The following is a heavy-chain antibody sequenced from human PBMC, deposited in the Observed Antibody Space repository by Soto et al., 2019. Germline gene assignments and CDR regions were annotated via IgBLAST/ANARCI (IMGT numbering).Heavy chain of an antibody. J-gene: IGHJ4*02. Sequence: EVQLVESGGGLVQPGGSLRLSCEASGFMFSAYWMSWVRQDPRKGLEWVATISGGASDKFYVDSVKGRFTIPRDDAKNSLCLQMNSLRDDDTAVYYCVREDWQRFDHWGQGTLVTVSS. D-gene: IGHD6-25*01. V-gene: IGHV3-7*01. CDR1: GFMFSAYW. CDR2: ISGGASDK. CDR3: VREDWQRFDH.